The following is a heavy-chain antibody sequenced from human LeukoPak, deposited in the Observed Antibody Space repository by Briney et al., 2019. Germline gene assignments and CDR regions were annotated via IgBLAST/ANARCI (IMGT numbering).Heavy chain of an antibody. CDR1: GGSISSGDDY. D-gene: IGHD1-26*01. V-gene: IGHV4-30-4*01. CDR2: IYYSGTT. CDR3: AKYRGTYRDFDY. Sequence: PSGTLSLTCTVSGGSISSGDDYWSWIRQPPGKGLEWLGYIYYSGTTFYNPSLKSRVSISVDTSKNQFSLKLSSVTAADTAVYYCAKYRGTYRDFDYWGQGTLVTVSS. J-gene: IGHJ4*02.